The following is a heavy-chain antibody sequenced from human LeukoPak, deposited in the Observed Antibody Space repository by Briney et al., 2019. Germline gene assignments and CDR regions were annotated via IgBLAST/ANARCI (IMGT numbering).Heavy chain of an antibody. CDR3: ASLDTAKQPLANH. CDR1: GFTFRNYV. CDR2: TSSDLNVK. D-gene: IGHD5-18*01. J-gene: IGHJ5*02. Sequence: PGGSLRLSCAASGFTFRNYVIHWVRQAPGKGLEWVAVTSSDLNVKLYADSVKGRFTISKDSAKNSLYLQMNSLRVEDTAMYYCASLDTAKQPLANHWGQGTLVTVSS. V-gene: IGHV3-30-3*01.